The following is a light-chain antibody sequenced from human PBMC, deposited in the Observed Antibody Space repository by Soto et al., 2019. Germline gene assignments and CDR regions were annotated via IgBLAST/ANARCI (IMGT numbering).Light chain of an antibody. Sequence: EIVMTQSPATLSVSPGERATLSCRASQSVSSNLAWYQRKPGQAPRLLIYGASTRATGIPARFSGSRSGTEXXXXXXXXQSEXFAXXXXXXXNNWPPYSFGQGTKLEIK. V-gene: IGKV3-15*01. CDR2: GAS. CDR3: XXXNNWPPYS. CDR1: QSVSSN. J-gene: IGKJ2*01.